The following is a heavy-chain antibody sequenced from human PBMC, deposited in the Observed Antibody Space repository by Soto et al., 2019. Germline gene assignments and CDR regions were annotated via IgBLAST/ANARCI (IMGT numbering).Heavy chain of an antibody. CDR2: ISGSGGST. V-gene: IGHV3-23*01. D-gene: IGHD6-19*01. CDR1: GFTFSSYA. J-gene: IGHJ5*02. Sequence: WGSLRLSCAASGFTFSSYAMSWVRQAPGKGLEWVSAISGSGGSTYYADSVKGRFTISRDNSKNTLYLQMNSLRAEDTAVYYCAKKWMGITGGWFDPWGQGTLVTVSS. CDR3: AKKWMGITGGWFDP.